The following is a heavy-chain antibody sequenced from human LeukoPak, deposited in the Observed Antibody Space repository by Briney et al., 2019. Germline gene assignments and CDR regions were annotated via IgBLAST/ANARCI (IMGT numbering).Heavy chain of an antibody. CDR3: ARRAGAGWFDP. V-gene: IGHV4-4*09. D-gene: IGHD3-10*01. J-gene: IGHJ5*02. CDR2: IYTSGST. Sequence: SETLSLTCTVSGGSISSYYWSWIRQPPGKGLELIGYIYTSGSTNYNPSLKSRVTISVDTSKNQFSLKLRSVTAADTAVYYCARRAGAGWFDPWGQGTLVTVSS. CDR1: GGSISSYY.